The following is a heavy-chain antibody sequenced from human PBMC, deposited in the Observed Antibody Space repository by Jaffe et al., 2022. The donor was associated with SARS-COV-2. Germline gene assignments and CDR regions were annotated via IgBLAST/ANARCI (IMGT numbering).Heavy chain of an antibody. V-gene: IGHV4-39*01. CDR3: ARHFPGDKFGELLSFDY. Sequence: QLQLQESGPGLVKPSETLSLTCTVSGGSISSSSYYWGWIRQPPGKGLEWIGSIYYSGSTYYNPSLKSRVTISVDTSKNQFSLKLSSVTAADTAVYYCARHFPGDKFGELLSFDYWGQGTLVTVSS. CDR2: IYYSGST. J-gene: IGHJ4*02. D-gene: IGHD3-10*01. CDR1: GGSISSSSYY.